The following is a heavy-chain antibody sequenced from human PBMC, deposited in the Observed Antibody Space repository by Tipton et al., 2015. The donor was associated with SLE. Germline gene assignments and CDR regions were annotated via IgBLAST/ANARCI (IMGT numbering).Heavy chain of an antibody. V-gene: IGHV4-59*08. CDR2: IYYSGST. J-gene: IGHJ2*01. Sequence: GLVKPSQTLSLTCTVSGGSISSYYWSWIRQPPGKGLEWIGYIYYSGSTNYTPSLKNRVTISVDTSRSQFSLNLNSVTAADTAVYYCARLGRRGGNWYFDLWGRGTLVTVSS. CDR3: ARLGRRGGNWYFDL. CDR1: GGSISSYY. D-gene: IGHD3-16*01.